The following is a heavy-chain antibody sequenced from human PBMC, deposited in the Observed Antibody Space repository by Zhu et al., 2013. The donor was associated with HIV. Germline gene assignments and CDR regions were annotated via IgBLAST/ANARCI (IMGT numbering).Heavy chain of an antibody. D-gene: IGHD3-10*01. CDR1: GYTFTSYD. V-gene: IGHV1-8*01. CDR3: ARGLGITMVRGGGRPPWYYYGMDV. Sequence: QVQLVQSGAEVKKPGASVKVSCKASGYTFTSYDINWVRQATGQGLEWMGWMNPNSGNTGYAQKFQGRVTMTRNTSISTAYMELSSLRSEDTAVYYCARGLGITMVRGGGRPPWYYYGMDVWGQGTTVTVSS. CDR2: MNPNSGNT. J-gene: IGHJ6*02.